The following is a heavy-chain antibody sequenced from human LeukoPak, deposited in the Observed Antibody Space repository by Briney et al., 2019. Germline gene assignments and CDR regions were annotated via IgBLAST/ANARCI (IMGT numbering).Heavy chain of an antibody. J-gene: IGHJ4*02. CDR2: IIPILGIA. V-gene: IGHV1-69*04. CDR1: GGTFSSYA. CDR3: ARNLYGSGSYSHD. Sequence: SVKVSCKASGGTFSSYAISWVRQAPGQGLEWMGGIIPILGIANYAQKFQGRVTITADKSTSTAYMELSSLRSEDTAVYYCARNLYGSGSYSHDWGREPWSPSPQ. D-gene: IGHD3-10*01.